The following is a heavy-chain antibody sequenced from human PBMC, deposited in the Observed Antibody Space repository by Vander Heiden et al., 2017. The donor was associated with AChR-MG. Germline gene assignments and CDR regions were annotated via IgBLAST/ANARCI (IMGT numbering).Heavy chain of an antibody. CDR1: ARTFSSYA. D-gene: IGHD3-22*01. Sequence: PVKVFCMASARTFSSYAISWVRQAPGQGLEWMGGIIPIFGTANYAQKFQGRVTITADESTSTAYMELSSLRSEDTAVYYCARDQRYYYDSSGYPFDYWGQGTLVTVSS. CDR3: ARDQRYYYDSSGYPFDY. CDR2: IIPIFGTA. J-gene: IGHJ4*02. V-gene: IGHV1-69*01.